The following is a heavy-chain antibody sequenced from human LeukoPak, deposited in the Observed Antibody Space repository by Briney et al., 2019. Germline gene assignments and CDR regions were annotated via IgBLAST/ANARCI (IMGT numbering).Heavy chain of an antibody. D-gene: IGHD2-2*01. J-gene: IGHJ4*02. V-gene: IGHV3-30*02. CDR1: GFSFSSYG. CDR3: AKGGEYCSSTSCYFGY. Sequence: GGSLRLSCAASGFSFSSYGMHWVRQAPGKGLEWVAFIRYDGSNKYYADSVKGRFTISRDNSKNTLYLQMNSLRAEDTAVYYCAKGGEYCSSTSCYFGYWGQGTLVTVSS. CDR2: IRYDGSNK.